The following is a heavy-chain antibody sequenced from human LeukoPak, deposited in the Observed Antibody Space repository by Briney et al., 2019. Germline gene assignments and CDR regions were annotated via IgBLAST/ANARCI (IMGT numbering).Heavy chain of an antibody. CDR3: ARGQVPAARGYNWFDP. Sequence: SETLSLTCTVSGSSITTSNYYWAWIRQPPGEGLEWIGEINARGDTNYNPSLKSRVNISVDTSKKQFSLRLTSMIAADTALYYCARGQVPAARGYNWFDPWGQGTLVTVSS. J-gene: IGHJ5*02. CDR1: GSSITTSNYY. D-gene: IGHD2-2*01. V-gene: IGHV4-39*02. CDR2: INARGDT.